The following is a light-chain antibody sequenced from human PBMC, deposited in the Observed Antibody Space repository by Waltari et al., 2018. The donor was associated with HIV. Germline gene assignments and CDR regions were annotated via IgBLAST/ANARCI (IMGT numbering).Light chain of an antibody. V-gene: IGLV2-14*03. CDR2: DIN. J-gene: IGLJ2*01. Sequence: QSALTQPASVSGFLGQSINISCTGISTDSRFYQYVSWYQQYPGKIPRLIIFDINNPPSGVSDYFSASRSSSAASLTFSGLQSGDEAHYYCASNRLDDTLIFGGGTKLTVL. CDR1: STDSRFYQY. CDR3: ASNRLDDTLI.